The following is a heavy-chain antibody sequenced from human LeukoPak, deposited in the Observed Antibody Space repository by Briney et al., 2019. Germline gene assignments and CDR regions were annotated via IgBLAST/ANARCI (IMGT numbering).Heavy chain of an antibody. CDR2: IYYSGTT. J-gene: IGHJ4*02. Sequence: KPSETLSLTCTVSGGSISSSTSYWGWIRQPPVKGLEWIGTIYYSGTTYYNPSLKSRLTISVDTSKNRFSLKLSSVTAADTAVYYCARYCYDSVTYSNGIDYWGQGTLVTVSS. V-gene: IGHV4-39*02. CDR3: ARYCYDSVTYSNGIDY. CDR1: GGSISSSTSY. D-gene: IGHD3-10*01.